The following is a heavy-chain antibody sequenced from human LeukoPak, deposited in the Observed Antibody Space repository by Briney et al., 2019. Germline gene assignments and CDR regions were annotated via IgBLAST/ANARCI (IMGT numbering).Heavy chain of an antibody. V-gene: IGHV4-39*01. Sequence: KPSETLSLTCIVSGGSISSSGYYWGWIRQPPGKGLEWIESLYYSGYIYYNPSLKSRVAISVDKSKNQFSLRLNSVTAADMAVYYCARHDLWGQGTLVTVAS. CDR3: ARHDL. J-gene: IGHJ4*02. CDR1: GGSISSSGYY. CDR2: LYYSGYI.